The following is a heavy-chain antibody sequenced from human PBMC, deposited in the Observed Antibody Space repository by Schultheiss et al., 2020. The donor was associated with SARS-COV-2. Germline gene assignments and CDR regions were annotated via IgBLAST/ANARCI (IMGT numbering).Heavy chain of an antibody. CDR2: IKSKTDGGTT. J-gene: IGHJ4*02. V-gene: IGHV3-15*01. D-gene: IGHD1-7*01. Sequence: GESLKISCAASGFTFDDYAMHWVRQAPGKGLEWVGRIKSKTDGGTTDYAAPVKGRFTISRDDSKNTLYLQMNSLKTEDTAVYYCTTDLPNNWNLGGVFDYWGQGTLVTVSS. CDR1: GFTFDDYA. CDR3: TTDLPNNWNLGGVFDY.